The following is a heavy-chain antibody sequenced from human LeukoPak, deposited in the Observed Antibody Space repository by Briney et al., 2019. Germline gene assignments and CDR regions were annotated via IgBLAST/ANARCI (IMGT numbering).Heavy chain of an antibody. D-gene: IGHD1-26*01. CDR3: ASGATSDFDY. V-gene: IGHV3-53*01. J-gene: IGHJ4*02. CDR1: GFTVSSNY. CDR2: XYSGGST. Sequence: GGSLRLSCAASGFTVSSNYMSWVRQAPGKGLEWVSVXYSGGSTYYADSVKGRFTISRDSSKNTLYLQMNSLRAEDTAVYYCASGATSDFDYWGQGTLVTVSS.